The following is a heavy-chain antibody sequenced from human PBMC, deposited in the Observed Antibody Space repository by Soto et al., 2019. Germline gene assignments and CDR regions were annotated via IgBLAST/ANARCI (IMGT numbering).Heavy chain of an antibody. V-gene: IGHV1-18*01. CDR2: ISAYNGNT. J-gene: IGHJ2*01. CDR1: GFTFISHG. CDR3: ARDPYGDYDPSSDWYFDL. Sequence: APMEGSCKASGFTFISHGINLGRQGPGQRLEWMGWISAYNGNTNYAQKLQGRVTMTTDTSTSTAYMELRSLRSDDTAVYYCARDPYGDYDPSSDWYFDLWGRGTLVTVSS. D-gene: IGHD4-17*01.